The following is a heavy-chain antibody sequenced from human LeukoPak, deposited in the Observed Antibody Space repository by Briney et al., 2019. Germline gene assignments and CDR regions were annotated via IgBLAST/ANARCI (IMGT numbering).Heavy chain of an antibody. J-gene: IGHJ4*02. CDR1: GFTFSDYY. CDR2: ISSSSSYT. CDR3: ARVYYDSSGYYDGDDY. Sequence: GGSLRLSCAASGFTFSDYYMSWIRQAPGKGLEWVSCISSSSSYTNYADSVKGRFTISRDNAKNSLYLQMNSLRAEDTAVYYCARVYYDSSGYYDGDDYWGQGTLVTVSS. D-gene: IGHD3-22*01. V-gene: IGHV3-11*05.